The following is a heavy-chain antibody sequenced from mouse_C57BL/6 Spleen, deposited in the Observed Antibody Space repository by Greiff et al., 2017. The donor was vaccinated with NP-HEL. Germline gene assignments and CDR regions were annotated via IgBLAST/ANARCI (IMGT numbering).Heavy chain of an antibody. Sequence: QVQLQQSGPELVKPGASVKISCKASGYSFTSYYIHWVKQRPGQGLEWIGWIYPGSGNTKYNEKFKGKATLTADTSSSTAYMQLSSLTSEDSAVYYCARRLYDGYWFAYWGQGTLVTVSA. CDR2: IYPGSGNT. V-gene: IGHV1-66*01. J-gene: IGHJ3*01. CDR3: ARRLYDGYWFAY. CDR1: GYSFTSYY. D-gene: IGHD2-3*01.